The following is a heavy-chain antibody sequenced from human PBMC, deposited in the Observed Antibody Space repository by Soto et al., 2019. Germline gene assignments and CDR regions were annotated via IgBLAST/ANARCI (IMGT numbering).Heavy chain of an antibody. CDR1: GGTFSSYA. D-gene: IGHD3-9*01. CDR3: ARPLGYFDNWFDP. J-gene: IGHJ5*02. CDR2: IIPIFGTA. Sequence: SVKVSCKASGGTFSSYAISWVRQAPGQGLEWMGGIIPIFGTANYAQKFQGRVTITADESTGTAYMELSSLRSEDTAVYYCARPLGYFDNWFDPWGQGTLVTVSS. V-gene: IGHV1-69*13.